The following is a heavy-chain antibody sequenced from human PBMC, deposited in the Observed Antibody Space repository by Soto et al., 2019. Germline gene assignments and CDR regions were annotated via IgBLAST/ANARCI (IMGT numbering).Heavy chain of an antibody. CDR3: ARLPYSYSGYDETYFDY. V-gene: IGHV4-38-2*01. CDR1: WYFITSGYY. J-gene: IGHJ4*02. D-gene: IGHD5-12*01. Sequence: PSGTLSLTCAVSWYFITSGYYWGWIPPPPGEGRGWIVSIYHSGSPYYHPSLQSRGTIPVDTPQKRFSLKLSSVTAADTAVYYCARLPYSYSGYDETYFDYWGQGTLVTVSS. CDR2: IYHSGSP.